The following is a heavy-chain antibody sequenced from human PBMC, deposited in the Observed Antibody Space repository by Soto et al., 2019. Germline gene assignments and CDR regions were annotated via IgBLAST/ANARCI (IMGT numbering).Heavy chain of an antibody. CDR1: GASIISENW. CDR3: AKSWELRRFFAS. Sequence: QVQLQESDPGLVKPSGTLSLTCAVSGASIISENWWTWVRQSPGKGLEWIGEIHHTGSTTYNPSLDSRVTMSVDKSKNHFSLILSSVTAADTALYYCAKSWELRRFFASWGQGTLVTVSS. V-gene: IGHV4-4*02. CDR2: IHHTGST. J-gene: IGHJ4*02. D-gene: IGHD1-26*01.